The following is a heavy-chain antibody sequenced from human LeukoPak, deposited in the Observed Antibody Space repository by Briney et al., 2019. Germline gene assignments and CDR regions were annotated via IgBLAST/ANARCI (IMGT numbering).Heavy chain of an antibody. Sequence: GGSLRLSCVVSGFIFSSYAMSWVRQAPGKGLECVSGISGSGGSTYYADSVKGRFTISRDNAKKSLYLQMNSLRAEDTAVYYCAKDSSSGWYSWNYFDYWGQGTLVTVSS. CDR1: GFIFSSYA. D-gene: IGHD6-19*01. CDR2: ISGSGGST. CDR3: AKDSSSGWYSWNYFDY. J-gene: IGHJ4*02. V-gene: IGHV3-23*01.